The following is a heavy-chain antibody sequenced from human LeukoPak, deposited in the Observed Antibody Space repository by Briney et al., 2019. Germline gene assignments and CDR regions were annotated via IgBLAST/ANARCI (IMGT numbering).Heavy chain of an antibody. J-gene: IGHJ4*02. CDR1: GFTFSDSY. V-gene: IGHV3-11*01. CDR2: ISSSGSTI. CDR3: ARWPLRELLDY. Sequence: GGSLRLSCAASGFTFSDSYMSWIRQAPGKGLEWVSYISSSGSTIYYADSVKGRFTISRDNAKNSLYLQMDSLRAEDTAVYYCARWPLRELLDYWGQGTLVTVSS. D-gene: IGHD1-26*01.